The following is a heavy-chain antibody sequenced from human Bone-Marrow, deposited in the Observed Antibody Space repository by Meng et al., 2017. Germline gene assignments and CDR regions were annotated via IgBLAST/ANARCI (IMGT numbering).Heavy chain of an antibody. Sequence: ASVKVSCKASGYTFTSYYMHWVRQAPGQGLEWMGIINPSGGSTSYAQKFQGRVTMTRDTSTSTVYMELSSLRSEDTAVYYCARDPAGDSGSYGEDDAFDIWGQGTMVTVSS. CDR2: INPSGGST. V-gene: IGHV1-46*01. CDR3: ARDPAGDSGSYGEDDAFDI. J-gene: IGHJ3*02. D-gene: IGHD1-26*01. CDR1: GYTFTSYY.